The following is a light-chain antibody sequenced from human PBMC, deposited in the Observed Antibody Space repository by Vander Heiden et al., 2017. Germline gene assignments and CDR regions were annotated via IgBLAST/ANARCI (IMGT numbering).Light chain of an antibody. J-gene: IGKJ1*01. CDR1: ESISSW. Sequence: DIQMTQSPSTLSASIGDRVTITCRASESISSWLAWYQQKPGKAPKLLIYDASTLESGVKSRFSGSGSATEFTLTISSLQPDDFATYFCQQYRSYRTFGQGTKVEIK. CDR3: QQYRSYRT. CDR2: DAS. V-gene: IGKV1-5*01.